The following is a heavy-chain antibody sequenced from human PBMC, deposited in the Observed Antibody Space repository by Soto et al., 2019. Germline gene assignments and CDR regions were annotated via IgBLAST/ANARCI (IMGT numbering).Heavy chain of an antibody. Sequence: ASVKVSCKASGYTFTGYYMHWVRQAPGQRLEWMGWINPNSGGTSYAQKFQGWVTMTRDTSISTAYMELSRLRSDDTAVYYCARGHYYGSGSYRGEAGSPIYYGMDVWGQGTTVTVSS. CDR1: GYTFTGYY. CDR2: INPNSGGT. J-gene: IGHJ6*02. V-gene: IGHV1-2*04. D-gene: IGHD3-10*01. CDR3: ARGHYYGSGSYRGEAGSPIYYGMDV.